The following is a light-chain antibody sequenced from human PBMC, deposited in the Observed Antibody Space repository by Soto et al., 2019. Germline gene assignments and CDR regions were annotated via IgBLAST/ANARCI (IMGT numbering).Light chain of an antibody. Sequence: VLTQSPATLSLSPGDRATLSCRASQSVGNFLAWYQQKPGQAPRLLIFSTSKRTTGIPVRFSGSGSATDFTLTISSLEPVDSAVYYCQRRSNWPPLYTFGQGTKLEV. CDR3: QRRSNWPPLYT. V-gene: IGKV3-11*01. CDR1: QSVGNF. J-gene: IGKJ2*01. CDR2: STS.